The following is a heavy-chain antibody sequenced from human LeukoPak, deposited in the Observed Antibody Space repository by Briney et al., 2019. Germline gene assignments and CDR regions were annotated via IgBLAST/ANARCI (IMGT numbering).Heavy chain of an antibody. J-gene: IGHJ4*02. CDR2: IYYSGST. Sequence: SETLSLTCTVSGGSISSYYWSWIRQPPGKGLEWIGYIYYSGSTNYNPSFKSRVTISVDTSKNQFSLKLSSVTAADTAVYYCAREVARGGVKYWGQGTLVTVSS. CDR3: AREVARGGVKY. D-gene: IGHD3-16*01. CDR1: GGSISSYY. V-gene: IGHV4-59*01.